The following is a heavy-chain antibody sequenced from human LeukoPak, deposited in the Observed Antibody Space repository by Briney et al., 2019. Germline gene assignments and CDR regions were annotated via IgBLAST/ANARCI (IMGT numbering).Heavy chain of an antibody. Sequence: GGSLRLSCAASRFTFSRYALHWVRQTPGKGLEWVALTSFDGSGQYYADFVKGRFTISRDNSKNTLYLQMNSLRPEDTAVYYCARGSVGTPPPFDFWGQGTLVTVSS. V-gene: IGHV3-30-3*01. CDR1: RFTFSRYA. D-gene: IGHD2-15*01. J-gene: IGHJ4*02. CDR3: ARGSVGTPPPFDF. CDR2: TSFDGSGQ.